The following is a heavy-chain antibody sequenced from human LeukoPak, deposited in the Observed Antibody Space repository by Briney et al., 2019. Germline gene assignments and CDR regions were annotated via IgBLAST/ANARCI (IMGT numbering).Heavy chain of an antibody. D-gene: IGHD6-13*01. V-gene: IGHV3-30*04. CDR2: VSYDGSDT. CDR1: GLTFSRYT. Sequence: GGSLRLSCVVSGLTFSRYTMYWVRQTPGRGLEWVACVSYDGSDTYYADSVKGRFTVSRDNSKNMVYLQLNSLRAEDTALYYCAGQPGTYYYYMDVWGKGTTVTVSS. CDR3: AGQPGTYYYYMDV. J-gene: IGHJ6*03.